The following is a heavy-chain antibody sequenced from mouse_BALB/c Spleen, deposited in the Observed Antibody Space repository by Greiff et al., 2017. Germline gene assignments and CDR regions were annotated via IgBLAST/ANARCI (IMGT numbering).Heavy chain of an antibody. CDR3: ARSSYDDYYFAY. J-gene: IGHJ3*01. CDR2: ISYSGST. Sequence: EVKLQESGPSLVKPSQTLSLTCSVTGYSITSGYWNWIRKFPGNKLEYMGYISYSGSTNYYPSPNNRISIIPDTSTNHYYQQLISMTTDDTAADYCARSSYDDYYFAYWGQGTLVTVSA. CDR1: GYSITSGY. V-gene: IGHV3-8*02. D-gene: IGHD2-3*01.